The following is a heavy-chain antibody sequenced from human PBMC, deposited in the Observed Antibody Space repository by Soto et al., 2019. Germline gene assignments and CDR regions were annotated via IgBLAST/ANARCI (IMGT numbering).Heavy chain of an antibody. CDR2: FYPSGRT. CDR3: ARGTSWQLPFDY. J-gene: IGHJ4*02. CDR1: GASISDYY. D-gene: IGHD6-13*01. Sequence: SETLSLTCTVSGASISDYYWSWIRQSPGKGLDWIGYFYPSGRTDYNPSLKSRVTIPGDTSKNQFSLKVSSVTAADTAVYYCARGTSWQLPFDYWGQGTLVTVSS. V-gene: IGHV4-59*01.